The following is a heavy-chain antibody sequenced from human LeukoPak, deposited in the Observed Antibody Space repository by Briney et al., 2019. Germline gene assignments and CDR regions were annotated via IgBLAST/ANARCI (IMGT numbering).Heavy chain of an antibody. CDR2: IKSKTDGGTT. CDR1: GLTFSNAW. J-gene: IGHJ6*03. Sequence: GGSLRLSCAASGLTFSNAWMSWVRQAPGKGLEWVGRIKSKTDGGTTDYAAPVKGRFTISRDDSKNALYLQMNSLKTEDTAVYYCTTVLTNDYYYMDVWGKGTTVTVSS. CDR3: TTVLTNDYYYMDV. V-gene: IGHV3-15*01. D-gene: IGHD2-21*02.